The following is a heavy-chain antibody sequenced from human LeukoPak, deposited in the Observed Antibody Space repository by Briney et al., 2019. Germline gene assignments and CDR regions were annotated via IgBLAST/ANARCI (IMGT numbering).Heavy chain of an antibody. J-gene: IGHJ4*02. Sequence: GGSLRLSCAASGFTFSSYSMNWIRQAPGKGLEWVSVIYADSSTYYTDSVKGGFTISRDNSKNTLYLQMNSLGAEDTAVYYCARESTLVTPGVFDYWGQGTLVTVSS. CDR2: IYADSST. D-gene: IGHD4-23*01. V-gene: IGHV3-66*01. CDR3: ARESTLVTPGVFDY. CDR1: GFTFSSYS.